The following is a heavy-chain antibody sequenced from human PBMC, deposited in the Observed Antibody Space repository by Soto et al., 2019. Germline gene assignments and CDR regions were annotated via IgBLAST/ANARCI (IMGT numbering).Heavy chain of an antibody. V-gene: IGHV4-30-4*01. CDR3: ARDMLSVTLGFDP. CDR1: GGSINSTDYY. CDR2: ISYSGDT. Sequence: QVQLQESGPGLVKPSQTLSLTCTVSGGSINSTDYYWTWIRQPPGKGLEWIGSISYSGDTYYSPSLKSRVTISLDTSKNHFSLNLNSVTAADTAVYYCARDMLSVTLGFDPWGQGTLVTVSS. D-gene: IGHD2-8*01. J-gene: IGHJ5*02.